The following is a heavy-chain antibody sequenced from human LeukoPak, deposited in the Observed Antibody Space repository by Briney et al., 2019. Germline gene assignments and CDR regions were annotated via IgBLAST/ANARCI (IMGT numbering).Heavy chain of an antibody. V-gene: IGHV3-23*01. D-gene: IGHD3-22*01. CDR3: ANPPPMIVVGPPGY. CDR1: GGSISSSSYY. Sequence: ETLSLTCTVSGGSISSSSYYWGWIRQPPGKGLEWVSAISGSGGSTYYADSVKGRFTISRDNSKNTLYLQMNSLRAEDTAVYYCANPPPMIVVGPPGYWGQGTLVTVSS. CDR2: ISGSGGST. J-gene: IGHJ4*02.